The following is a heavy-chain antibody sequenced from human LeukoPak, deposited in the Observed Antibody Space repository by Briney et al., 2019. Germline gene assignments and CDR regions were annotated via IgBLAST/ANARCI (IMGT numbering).Heavy chain of an antibody. CDR2: IYAGGNT. D-gene: IGHD1-1*01. CDR1: GFTVSSNY. CDR3: ASTLRYRFDS. Sequence: GGSLRLSCAASGFTVSSNYMSWVRQAPGEGMEWVSVIYAGGNTYYADSVKGRFTISRDNSKNTLYLQMNSLRAEDTAVYYCASTLRYRFDSWGQGALVTVSS. J-gene: IGHJ4*02. V-gene: IGHV3-53*01.